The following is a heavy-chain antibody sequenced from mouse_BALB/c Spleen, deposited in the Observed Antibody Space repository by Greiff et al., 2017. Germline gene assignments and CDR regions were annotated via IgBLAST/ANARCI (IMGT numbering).Heavy chain of an antibody. J-gene: IGHJ2*01. Sequence: QVQLQQSGAELARPGASVKLSCKASGYTFTDYYINWVKQRTGQGLEWIGEIYPGSGNTYYNEKFKGKATLTADKSSSTAYMQLSSLTSEDSAVYFCARRVRRGGYYFDYWGQGTTLTVSS. CDR3: ARRVRRGGYYFDY. D-gene: IGHD2-14*01. V-gene: IGHV1-77*01. CDR2: IYPGSGNT. CDR1: GYTFTDYY.